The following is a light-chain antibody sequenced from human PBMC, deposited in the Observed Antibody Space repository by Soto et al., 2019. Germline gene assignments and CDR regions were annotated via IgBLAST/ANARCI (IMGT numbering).Light chain of an antibody. CDR3: QRYDSYSMYT. V-gene: IGKV1-5*01. CDR1: QSISGW. CDR2: DAS. J-gene: IGKJ2*01. Sequence: DIQMTQSPSTLSASVGDRDTITCRASQSISGWLAWYQQRPGKAPKVLIYDASNLESGVPSRFSGSGSGTEFTLTISSLQPDDFATYYCQRYDSYSMYTFGQGTKLEIK.